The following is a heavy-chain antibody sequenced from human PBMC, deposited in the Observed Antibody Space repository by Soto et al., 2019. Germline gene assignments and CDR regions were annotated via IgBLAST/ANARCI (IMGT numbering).Heavy chain of an antibody. D-gene: IGHD3-22*01. Sequence: GGSLRLSCAASGFTFSSYDMQWVRQATGKGLEWVSAIGNAGDTYYPGSVKGRVTISRENAKNSLYLQMNSRRAGDTAVYYYARGIRGCYESRGYCAFDIWGQGTMVTVSS. CDR3: ARGIRGCYESRGYCAFDI. CDR1: GFTFSSYD. V-gene: IGHV3-13*01. J-gene: IGHJ3*02. CDR2: IGNAGDT.